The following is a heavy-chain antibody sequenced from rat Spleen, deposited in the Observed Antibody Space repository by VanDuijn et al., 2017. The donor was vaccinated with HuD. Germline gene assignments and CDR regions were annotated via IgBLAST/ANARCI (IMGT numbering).Heavy chain of an antibody. CDR2: ISTGGGNT. CDR1: GFTFSNYD. J-gene: IGHJ1*01. CDR3: ARLKLTGNYWYFDF. D-gene: IGHD5-1*01. Sequence: EVQLVESGGGLVQPGRSLKLSCAASGFTFSNYDMAWVRQAPTKGLEWIASISTGGGNTYYRDSVKGRFTISRDNAKNTQYLQMDSLRSEDTATYYCARLKLTGNYWYFDFWGPGTMVTVSS. V-gene: IGHV5S13*01.